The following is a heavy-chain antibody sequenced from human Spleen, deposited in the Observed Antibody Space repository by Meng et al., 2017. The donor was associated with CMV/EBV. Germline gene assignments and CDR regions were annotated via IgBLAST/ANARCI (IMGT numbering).Heavy chain of an antibody. CDR2: MNQDGTQI. Sequence: GESLKISCAASGFTFSGYWMSWVRQAPGKGLEWVANMNQDGTQIYYVDSVKGRFTISRANAKNSLYLQMSSLRVEDSAVYYCARVRVVVQPAANGDSFDIWGQGTMVTVSS. D-gene: IGHD2-2*01. J-gene: IGHJ3*02. CDR3: ARVRVVVQPAANGDSFDI. V-gene: IGHV3-7*01. CDR1: GFTFSGYW.